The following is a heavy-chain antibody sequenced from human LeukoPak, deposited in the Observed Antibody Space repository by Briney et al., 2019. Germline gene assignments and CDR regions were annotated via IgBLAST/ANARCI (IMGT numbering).Heavy chain of an antibody. V-gene: IGHV1-46*01. J-gene: IGHJ3*02. CDR1: GNTFTSNY. D-gene: IGHD3-22*01. CDR2: INPSGGST. Sequence: ASVKVSCKTSGNTFTSNYFHWVRQAPGQGLEWMGIINPSGGSTTYAQKFQGRVTITRNTSISTAYMELSSLRSEDTAVYYCARGPDYYDIYAFDIWGQGTMVTVSS. CDR3: ARGPDYYDIYAFDI.